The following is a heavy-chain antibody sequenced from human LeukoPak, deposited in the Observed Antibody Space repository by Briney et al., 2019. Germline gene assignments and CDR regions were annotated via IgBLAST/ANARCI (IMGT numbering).Heavy chain of an antibody. J-gene: IGHJ4*02. Sequence: GGSLRLSCAASGFTFSSYWMSWVRQAPGKGLEWVSAISGSGGSTYYADSVKGRFTISRDNSKNTLYLQMNSLRAEDTAVYYCAKDRVKDYYDSSGCVDYWGQGTLVTVSS. V-gene: IGHV3-23*01. CDR2: ISGSGGST. CDR1: GFTFSSYW. CDR3: AKDRVKDYYDSSGCVDY. D-gene: IGHD3-22*01.